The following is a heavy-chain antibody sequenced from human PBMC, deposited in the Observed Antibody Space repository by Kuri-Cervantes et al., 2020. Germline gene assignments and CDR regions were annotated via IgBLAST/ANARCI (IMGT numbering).Heavy chain of an antibody. Sequence: ASVKVSCKASGYTFTGYYMHWVRQAPGQGLEWMGWINPNSGGTNYAQKFQGRVTMTRDTSISTAYMELSRLRSDDTAVYCCARRLVIAAAGTRFGYWGQGTLVTVSS. D-gene: IGHD6-13*01. CDR3: ARRLVIAAAGTRFGY. CDR1: GYTFTGYY. J-gene: IGHJ4*02. V-gene: IGHV1-2*02. CDR2: INPNSGGT.